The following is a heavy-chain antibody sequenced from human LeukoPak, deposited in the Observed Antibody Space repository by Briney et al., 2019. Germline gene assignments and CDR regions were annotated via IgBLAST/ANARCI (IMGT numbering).Heavy chain of an antibody. CDR2: ISSGSSTI. CDR1: GFTFNTYS. J-gene: IGHJ4*02. D-gene: IGHD2-15*01. Sequence: GGSLRLSCAASGFTFNTYSMNWVRQAPGKGLEWISYISSGSSTIYYADSVKGRFTISRDNAKNSLYLQLNSLRAEDTAVYSCARASGYCSGGTCQSFDYWGQGTLVTVSS. CDR3: ARASGYCSGGTCQSFDY. V-gene: IGHV3-48*01.